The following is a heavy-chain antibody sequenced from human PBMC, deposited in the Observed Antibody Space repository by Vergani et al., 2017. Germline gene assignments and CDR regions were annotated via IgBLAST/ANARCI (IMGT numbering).Heavy chain of an antibody. CDR3: ACQRGYSGYQYY. D-gene: IGHD5-12*01. J-gene: IGHJ4*02. Sequence: QVQLQESGPGLVKPSQTLSLTCTVSGGSISSGSYYWSWIRQPAGKGLEWIGRIYTSGSTNYNPSLKSRVTISVDTSKNQFSLKLSSVTAADTAVYYCACQRGYSGYQYYWVQGTLVTVSS. V-gene: IGHV4-61*02. CDR1: GGSISSGSYY. CDR2: IYTSGST.